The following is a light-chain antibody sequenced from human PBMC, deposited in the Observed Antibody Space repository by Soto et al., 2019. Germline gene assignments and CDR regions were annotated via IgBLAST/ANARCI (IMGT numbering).Light chain of an antibody. J-gene: IGKJ4*01. Sequence: IVVTQSPGTLSLSPGERATLSCRASQTVSNNFLAWYHEKPGRGPRLLIYGASTRATGVPDRFSGSGSGTDFTLTISRLDPEDFAVYYCRQYGRSLEFAVGGGTKVEIK. V-gene: IGKV3-20*01. CDR1: QTVSNNF. CDR3: RQYGRSLEFA. CDR2: GAS.